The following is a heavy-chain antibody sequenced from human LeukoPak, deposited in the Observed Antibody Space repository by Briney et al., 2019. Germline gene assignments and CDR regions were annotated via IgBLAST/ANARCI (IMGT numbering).Heavy chain of an antibody. CDR3: ARLYGDLFDI. CDR2: ISYSGNI. V-gene: IGHV4-39*01. CDR1: GGSISSSTYY. Sequence: SETLSLTCSVSGGSISSSTYYWGWIRQPPGKGLEWIGSISYSGNIYYNPSLKSRVTISVDTSKNQFSLKLNSVTAADTAVYYCARLYGDLFDIWGQGTMVTVSS. D-gene: IGHD3-10*01. J-gene: IGHJ3*02.